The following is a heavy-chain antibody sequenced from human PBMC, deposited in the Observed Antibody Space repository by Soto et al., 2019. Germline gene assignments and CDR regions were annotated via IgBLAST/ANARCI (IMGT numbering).Heavy chain of an antibody. J-gene: IGHJ6*02. D-gene: IGHD2-2*02. Sequence: QPGGSLRLSCTASGFIFSSHARSWVLHAPGKGLEGVSTISESGDNTYYAESVKGRFTISRDNSKNTLLLQMNSLRADDTAVYYCATPPAYCTSTSCYNYGVDPWGHGTTVTVSS. CDR1: GFIFSSHA. CDR3: ATPPAYCTSTSCYNYGVDP. CDR2: ISESGDNT. V-gene: IGHV3-23*01.